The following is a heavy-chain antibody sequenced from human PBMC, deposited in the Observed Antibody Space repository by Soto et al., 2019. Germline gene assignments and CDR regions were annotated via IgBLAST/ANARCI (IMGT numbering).Heavy chain of an antibody. J-gene: IGHJ6*02. CDR3: ARGDSTDCSNGVCSFFYNHDMDV. V-gene: IGHV1-2*04. CDR1: GYSFTDYH. D-gene: IGHD2-8*01. CDR2: INPKSGGT. Sequence: QVQLVQSGAEVKKPGASVKVSCKASGYSFTDYHMHWVRQAPGQGLEWLGRINPKSGGTSTAQKFQGWVTMTTDTSISTASMELTRLTSDDTAIYYCARGDSTDCSNGVCSFFYNHDMDVWGQGTTVTDSS.